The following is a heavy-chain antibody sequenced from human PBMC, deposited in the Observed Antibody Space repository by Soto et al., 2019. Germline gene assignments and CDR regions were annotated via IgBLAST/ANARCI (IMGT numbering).Heavy chain of an antibody. CDR3: AKGAVGLTPTSYYYYGMDV. D-gene: IGHD6-19*01. CDR1: GGTFRTYA. V-gene: IGHV1-69*12. J-gene: IGHJ6*02. Sequence: QVQLLQSGAEVKKPGSSVRGSCEASGGTFRTYAISWVRQAPGQGLEWMGEIIPIFGTVNYDQKFQGRVTITADESTTLVYLLVRSLRSEATAVYHCAKGAVGLTPTSYYYYGMDVWGQGTTVTVSS. CDR2: IIPIFGTV.